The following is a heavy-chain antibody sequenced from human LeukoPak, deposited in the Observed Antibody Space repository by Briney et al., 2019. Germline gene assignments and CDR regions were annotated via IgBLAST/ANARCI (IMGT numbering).Heavy chain of an antibody. CDR3: ARDPGYDILTGYSSDY. CDR1: GYTFTSYG. Sequence: ASVKVSCKASGYTFTSYGISWVRQAAGQGREWMGWISAYNGNTNYAQKLQGRVTMTTDTSTSTAYMELRSLRSDDTAVYYCARDPGYDILTGYSSDYWGQGTLVTVSS. J-gene: IGHJ4*02. D-gene: IGHD3-9*01. CDR2: ISAYNGNT. V-gene: IGHV1-18*01.